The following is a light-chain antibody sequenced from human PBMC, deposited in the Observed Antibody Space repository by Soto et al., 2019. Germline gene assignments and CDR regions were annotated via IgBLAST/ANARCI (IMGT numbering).Light chain of an antibody. J-gene: IGKJ4*01. Sequence: ASRQSPTTLSLSPGERATLSCRTSQYIDYNLAWFQQKPGHTARLLILAASQRAAGVPARFRGSGSGTDFTLTIGRLEREDFTVYYCQPYGASPPSLGGGTEV. CDR1: QYIDYN. CDR2: AAS. V-gene: IGKV3-20*01. CDR3: QPYGASPPS.